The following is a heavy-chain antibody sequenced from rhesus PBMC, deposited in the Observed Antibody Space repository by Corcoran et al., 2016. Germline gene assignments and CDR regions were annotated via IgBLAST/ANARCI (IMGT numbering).Heavy chain of an antibody. CDR3: ARVQWGRAAARYFDY. J-gene: IGHJ4*01. V-gene: IGHV2-95*01. CDR1: GFSISTTGTG. CDR2: IFWNDSK. Sequence: QVTLKESGPALVNPTQTLTLTCTFSGFSISTTGTGVGWIRQPPGKALEWLANIFWNDSKYYITSLKSRLTISKDTSKNQVVLTMTNMDPVDTATYFCARVQWGRAAARYFDYWGQGVLVTVSS. D-gene: IGHD6-31*01.